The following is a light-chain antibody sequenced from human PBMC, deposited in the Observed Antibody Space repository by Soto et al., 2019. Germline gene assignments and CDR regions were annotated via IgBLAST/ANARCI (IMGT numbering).Light chain of an antibody. CDR2: DAS. CDR3: QQYNNWPRT. CDR1: QSVTNN. J-gene: IGKJ1*01. V-gene: IGKV3D-15*01. Sequence: EVVLAQSPGTLSLSPGERATLSCRASQSVTNNYLAWFQQKLGQAPRLLIYDASNRATGIPARFSGSGSGTEFTLTISSLQSEDFAVYYCQQYNNWPRTFGQGTKVDI.